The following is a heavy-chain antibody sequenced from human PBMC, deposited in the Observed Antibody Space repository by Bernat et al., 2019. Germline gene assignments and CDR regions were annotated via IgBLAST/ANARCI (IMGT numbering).Heavy chain of an antibody. J-gene: IGHJ4*02. CDR3: ARASYDSGTYYLDY. CDR1: GFTFSGSA. D-gene: IGHD3-10*01. Sequence: EVQLVESGGGLVQPGGSLKLSCAASGFTFSGSAMHWVRQASGKGLEWVGRIRSKANSYATAYAASVKGRFTISRDDSKNTAYLQMNSLKTEDTAVYYCARASYDSGTYYLDYWGQGTLVTVSS. V-gene: IGHV3-73*02. CDR2: IRSKANSYAT.